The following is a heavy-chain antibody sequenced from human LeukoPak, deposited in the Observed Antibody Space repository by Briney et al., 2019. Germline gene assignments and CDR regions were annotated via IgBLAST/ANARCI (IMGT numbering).Heavy chain of an antibody. D-gene: IGHD3-22*01. CDR1: GYSISSGYY. V-gene: IGHV4-38-2*02. CDR3: ARVVSAYYYDRSGQGFYFDY. CDR2: IYHSGST. Sequence: PSETLSLTCTVSGYSISSGYYWGWIRQPPGKELEWIGSIYHSGSTYYNPSLKSRVTISVDTSKNQFSLKLSSVTAADTAVYYCARVVSAYYYDRSGQGFYFDYWGQGTLVTVSS. J-gene: IGHJ4*02.